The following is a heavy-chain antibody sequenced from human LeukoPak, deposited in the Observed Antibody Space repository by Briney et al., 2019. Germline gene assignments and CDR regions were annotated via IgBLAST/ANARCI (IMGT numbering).Heavy chain of an antibody. CDR1: GFTFRGYA. D-gene: IGHD6-19*01. CDR3: ARDRGLGQWLDY. CDR2: LDASGAPT. Sequence: GGSLRLSCAASGFTFRGYAMSWVRQAPGEGLEWVSSLDASGAPTYYVDSVKGRFTISRDNSKNSLYLQMNSLRAEDTAIYYCARDRGLGQWLDYWGQGTLVTVSS. J-gene: IGHJ4*02. V-gene: IGHV3-23*01.